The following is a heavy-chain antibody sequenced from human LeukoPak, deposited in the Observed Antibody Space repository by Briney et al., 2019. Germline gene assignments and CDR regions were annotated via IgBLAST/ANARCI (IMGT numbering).Heavy chain of an antibody. V-gene: IGHV3-48*04. Sequence: GGSLRLSCAASGFDFSRITMNWVRQAPGKELEWISYISSRTGTIYYADSVKGRFTVSRDDAKNSLYLQMNSLRAEDTAVYYCAKDLSGDPKNYYYYGMDVWGQGTTVTVSS. CDR2: ISSRTGTI. CDR1: GFDFSRIT. CDR3: AKDLSGDPKNYYYYGMDV. D-gene: IGHD2-21*02. J-gene: IGHJ6*02.